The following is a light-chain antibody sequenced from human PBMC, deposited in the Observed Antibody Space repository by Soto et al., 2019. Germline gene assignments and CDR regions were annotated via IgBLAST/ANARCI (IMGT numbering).Light chain of an antibody. CDR1: QDIDKF. CDR2: DAS. V-gene: IGKV1-33*01. CDR3: QQYYSYPLT. J-gene: IGKJ4*01. Sequence: DIQMTQSPSSLSASVGGRVTITCQASQDIDKFLNWYQQKPGKPPKLLIDDASNLATGVPSRFSGRGSGTDFTFTISSLQPEDVATYYCQQYYSYPLTFGGGTKVDIK.